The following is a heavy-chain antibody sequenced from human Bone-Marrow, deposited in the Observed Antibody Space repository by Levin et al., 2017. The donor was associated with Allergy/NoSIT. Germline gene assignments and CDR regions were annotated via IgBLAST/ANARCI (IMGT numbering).Heavy chain of an antibody. Sequence: PPGGSLRLSCAASGFSFRDYAMNWVRLAPGKGLEWVSGISGGADKTYYGDSVKGRFTIYRDNSNNILHLEMNDVRGEDTALYFCAKGYASGTYWPAYYYYAMDVWGQGTTVIVSS. CDR1: GFSFRDYA. J-gene: IGHJ6*02. CDR2: ISGGADKT. D-gene: IGHD3-10*01. V-gene: IGHV3-23*01. CDR3: AKGYASGTYWPAYYYYAMDV.